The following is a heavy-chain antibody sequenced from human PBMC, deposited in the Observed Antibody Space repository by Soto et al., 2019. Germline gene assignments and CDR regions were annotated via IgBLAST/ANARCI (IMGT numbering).Heavy chain of an antibody. J-gene: IGHJ3*02. CDR3: AHSIWGYCSSTSCYEAYDAFDI. D-gene: IGHD2-2*01. CDR1: GFSLSTSGVG. CDR2: IYWDDDK. V-gene: IGHV2-5*02. Sequence: QITSKESGPTLVKPTQTLTLTCTFSGFSLSTSGVGVGWIRQPPGKALEWLALIYWDDDKRYSPSLKSRLTITKDTSKNQVVLTMTNMDPVDTATYYCAHSIWGYCSSTSCYEAYDAFDIWGQGTMVTVSS.